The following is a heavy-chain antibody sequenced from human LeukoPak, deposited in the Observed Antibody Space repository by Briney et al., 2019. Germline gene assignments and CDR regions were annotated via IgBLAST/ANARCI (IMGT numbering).Heavy chain of an antibody. CDR2: IWYDGSNK. J-gene: IGHJ4*02. Sequence: SGRSLRLSCAASGFTFSSYGMHWVRQAPGKGLEWVAVIWYDGSNKYYADSVKGRFTISRDNSKNTLYLQMNSLRAEDTAVYYCARGGEGYGGYVVDYWGQGTLVTVSS. CDR3: ARGGEGYGGYVVDY. V-gene: IGHV3-33*01. CDR1: GFTFSSYG. D-gene: IGHD4-17*01.